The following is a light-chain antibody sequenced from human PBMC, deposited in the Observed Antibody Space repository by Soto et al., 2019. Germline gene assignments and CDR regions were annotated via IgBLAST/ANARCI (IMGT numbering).Light chain of an antibody. V-gene: IGKV3-20*01. CDR3: QKYGSSGT. CDR1: QSVSNNY. CDR2: GAS. Sequence: EIVLTQSPGTLSLSPGERATISWRASQSVSNNYLAWYQQKPGQAPRLLIYGASNRATGIPDRFSGSGSGTDFTLTISRLEPEDFAVYYCQKYGSSGTFGQGTKVDIK. J-gene: IGKJ1*01.